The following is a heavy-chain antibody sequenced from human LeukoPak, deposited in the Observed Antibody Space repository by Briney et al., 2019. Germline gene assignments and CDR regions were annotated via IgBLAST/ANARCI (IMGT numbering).Heavy chain of an antibody. Sequence: GASVKVSCKASGYTFTRYYMHWVRQAPGQGLEWMGIINPSGGSTSYAQKFQGRVTMTRDTSTSTVYMELSSLRSEDTAVYYCARDRRVVVPAAEYGMDVWGNGTTVTVSS. CDR1: GYTFTRYY. V-gene: IGHV1-46*01. J-gene: IGHJ6*04. CDR2: INPSGGST. D-gene: IGHD2-2*01. CDR3: ARDRRVVVPAAEYGMDV.